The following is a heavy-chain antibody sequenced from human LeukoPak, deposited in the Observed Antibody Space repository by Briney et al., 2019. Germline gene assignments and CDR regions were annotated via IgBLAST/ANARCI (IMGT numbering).Heavy chain of an antibody. CDR3: ARVTYGSGTYGAFDY. CDR2: IYSGGNT. J-gene: IGHJ4*02. Sequence: RGSLRLSCTVSGFTVSSNSMSWVRQAPGKGLEWVSFIYSGGNTHYSDSVKGRFTISRDNSKNTLYLQMNSLRAEDTAVYYCARVTYGSGTYGAFDYWGQGTLVTVSS. D-gene: IGHD3-10*01. CDR1: GFTVSSNS. V-gene: IGHV3-53*01.